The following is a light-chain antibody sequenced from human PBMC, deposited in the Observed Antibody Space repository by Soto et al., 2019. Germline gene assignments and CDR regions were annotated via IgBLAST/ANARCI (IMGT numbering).Light chain of an antibody. V-gene: IGKV1-39*01. J-gene: IGKJ3*01. CDR2: AAS. CDR3: QESYNTVT. Sequence: DIQMTQSPSSLSASVGDRVTITCRASQNINTYLNWYQQKPGRAPKLLIYAASYLQSGVPSRFSGTGSRTDFTLTISSLQPEDFATYYCQESYNTVTFGPGTKVDIK. CDR1: QNINTY.